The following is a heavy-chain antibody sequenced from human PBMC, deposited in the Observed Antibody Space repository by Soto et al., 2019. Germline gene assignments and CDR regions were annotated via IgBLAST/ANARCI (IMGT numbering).Heavy chain of an antibody. CDR2: ISGSGGGT. CDR1: GFTFSSYA. J-gene: IGHJ3*02. Sequence: HPGGSLRLSCAASGFTFSSYAMSWVRQAPGKGLEWVSAISGSGGGTYYADSVKGRFTISRDNSKNTLYLQMNSLRAEDTAVYYCAKRDGSYNAFDIWGQGTMVTVS. V-gene: IGHV3-23*01. CDR3: AKRDGSYNAFDI. D-gene: IGHD1-26*01.